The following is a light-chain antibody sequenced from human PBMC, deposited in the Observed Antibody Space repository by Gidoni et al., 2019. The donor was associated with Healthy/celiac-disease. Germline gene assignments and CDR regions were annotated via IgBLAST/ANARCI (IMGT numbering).Light chain of an antibody. CDR1: QSVRSSY. V-gene: IGKV3-20*01. J-gene: IGKJ1*01. CDR3: QQDGSSPQT. CDR2: SAS. Sequence: EIVLTHSPGTLSLSPGERATLSCRASQSVRSSYLAWYQQKPGQAPRLLIYSASSRATGIPDRFSGSGSGTDFTLTISRLEAEDFAVYYCQQDGSSPQTFGQGTKVEIK.